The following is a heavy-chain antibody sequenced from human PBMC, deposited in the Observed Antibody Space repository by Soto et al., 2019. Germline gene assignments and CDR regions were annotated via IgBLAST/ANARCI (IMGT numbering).Heavy chain of an antibody. CDR3: ARIRMGYYGSGTHRYYYGMDV. CDR1: GFSLSTSGMC. CDR2: IDWDDDK. D-gene: IGHD3-10*01. Sequence: ESGPTLVNPTQTLTLTCTFSGFSLSTSGMCVSWIRQPPGKALEWLALIDWDDDKYYSTSLKTRLTISKDTSKNQVVLTMTNMDPVDTATYYCARIRMGYYGSGTHRYYYGMDVWGQGTTVTVSS. J-gene: IGHJ6*02. V-gene: IGHV2-70*01.